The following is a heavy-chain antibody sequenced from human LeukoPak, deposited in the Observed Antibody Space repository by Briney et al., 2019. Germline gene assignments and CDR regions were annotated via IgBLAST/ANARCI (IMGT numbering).Heavy chain of an antibody. V-gene: IGHV4-61*10. CDR1: GGSISSGSYY. J-gene: IGHJ5*02. D-gene: IGHD3-10*01. CDR3: ARGGYFGSGNDFRFDP. CDR2: IYNTGST. Sequence: AETLSLTCSVSGGSISSGSYYGSWIRQPAGKGLEWIGRIYNTGSTNYNAPLKSRVTISVDTSKNQFSLKLNSVTAADTAVYYCARGGYFGSGNDFRFDPWGQGTLVTVPS.